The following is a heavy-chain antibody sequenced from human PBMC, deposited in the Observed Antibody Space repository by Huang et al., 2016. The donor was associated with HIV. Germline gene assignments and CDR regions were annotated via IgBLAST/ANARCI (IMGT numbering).Heavy chain of an antibody. V-gene: IGHV3-7*01. CDR2: INQDGREK. CDR3: TRGLISSGWGIDY. D-gene: IGHD6-19*01. CDR1: GFTFNSYW. Sequence: EVQLVESGGGLVQPGGSLRLSCAVSGFTFNSYWMSWVRQAPGKGLEWVAKINQDGREKYDVDSVKGRFTIARDNAKNSLSLKINNLRVEDTAVFYCTRGLISSGWGIDYWGQGTLVTVSS. J-gene: IGHJ4*02.